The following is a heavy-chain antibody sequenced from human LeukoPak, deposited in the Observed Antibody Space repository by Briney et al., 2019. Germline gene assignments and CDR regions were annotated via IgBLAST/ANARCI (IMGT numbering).Heavy chain of an antibody. CDR3: ARRAGAYSHPYDY. V-gene: IGHV3-30*02. CDR1: GFIFRHYD. D-gene: IGHD4/OR15-4a*01. J-gene: IGHJ4*02. Sequence: PGGSLRLSCAASGFIFRHYDMQWGRQAPGKELECVAFIQYDGRKINYVDSVKGRFSISRDNAQNTLYLQMNGLRAEDTAVYYCARRAGAYSHPYDYWGQGTLVSVSS. CDR2: IQYDGRKI.